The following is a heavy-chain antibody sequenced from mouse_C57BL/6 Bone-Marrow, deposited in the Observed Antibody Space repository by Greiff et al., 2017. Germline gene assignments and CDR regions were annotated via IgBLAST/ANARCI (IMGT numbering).Heavy chain of an antibody. CDR2: ISGGGGNT. CDR3: ARRWLLLDAMDY. D-gene: IGHD2-3*01. Sequence: EVHLVESGGGLVKPGGSLKLSCAASGFTFSSYTMSWVRQTPEKRLEWVATISGGGGNTYYPDSVKGRFTISRDNAKNTLYLQMSSLRSEDTALYYCARRWLLLDAMDYWGQGTSVTVSS. CDR1: GFTFSSYT. J-gene: IGHJ4*01. V-gene: IGHV5-9*01.